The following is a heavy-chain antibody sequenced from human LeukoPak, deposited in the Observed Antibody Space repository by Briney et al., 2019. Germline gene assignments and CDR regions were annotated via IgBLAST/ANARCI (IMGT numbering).Heavy chain of an antibody. V-gene: IGHV1-2*02. Sequence: ASVKVSCKASGYTFTGYYMHWVRQAPGQGLEWMGWINPNSGGTNYAQKFQGRVTMTRDTSISTAYMELSRLRSDDTAVYYCARASGLSWIQPFGYWGQGTLATVSS. J-gene: IGHJ4*02. CDR3: ARASGLSWIQPFGY. CDR1: GYTFTGYY. D-gene: IGHD5-18*01. CDR2: INPNSGGT.